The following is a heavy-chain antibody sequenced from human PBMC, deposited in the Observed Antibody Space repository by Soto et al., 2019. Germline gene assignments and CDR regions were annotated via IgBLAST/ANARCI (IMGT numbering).Heavy chain of an antibody. CDR2: INPNSGDT. V-gene: IGHV1-2*02. Sequence: ASVKVSCKASGYIFTGYHIHWVRQAPGRGLEWMGWINPNSGDTEYAQNFQGRVTMTRDTSFNLVYMELSGLMSDDTAVYYCARDARGTRGFDEMGIWGRGTTVTVSS. J-gene: IGHJ6*02. CDR1: GYIFTGYH. CDR3: ARDARGTRGFDEMGI. D-gene: IGHD3-9*01.